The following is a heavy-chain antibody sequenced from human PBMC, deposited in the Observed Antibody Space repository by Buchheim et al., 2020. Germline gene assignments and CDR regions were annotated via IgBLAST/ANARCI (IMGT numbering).Heavy chain of an antibody. V-gene: IGHV3-48*02. Sequence: EVQLVESGGGLVQPGGSLRLSCAASGFTFSSYSMNWVRQAPGKGLKWVSYIGSSSSTIYYADSVKGRFTISRDNAKNSLYLQRNSLRDEETAVYYCARSASGFAWAYYFDYSGQGTL. CDR2: IGSSSSTI. CDR3: ARSASGFAWAYYFDY. J-gene: IGHJ4*02. D-gene: IGHD3-10*01. CDR1: GFTFSSYS.